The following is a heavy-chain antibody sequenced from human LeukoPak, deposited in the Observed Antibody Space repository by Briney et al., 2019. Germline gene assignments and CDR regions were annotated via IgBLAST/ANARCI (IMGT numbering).Heavy chain of an antibody. CDR2: ISGYNGNA. Sequence: ASVKVSCKTSGYTFTNYGISWVRQAPGQGLEWMGWISGYNGNANYAQKLQGRVTMTTDTSTSTAYMELSSLRSEDTAVYYCAIPGVSDYWGQGTLVTVSS. V-gene: IGHV1-18*01. CDR1: GYTFTNYG. CDR3: AIPGVSDY. J-gene: IGHJ4*02.